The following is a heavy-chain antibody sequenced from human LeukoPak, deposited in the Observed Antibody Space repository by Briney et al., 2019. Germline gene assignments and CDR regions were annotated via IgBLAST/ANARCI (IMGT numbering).Heavy chain of an antibody. CDR3: AVDFTSAFDF. Sequence: GGSLRLSCAASGFTFSSYAMHWVRQAPGKGLEWVANIKGDGSEKYYVDSMKGRFTISRDNAKNSLYLQMNSLRAEDTAVYYCAVDFTSAFDFWGQGTLVTVSS. CDR2: IKGDGSEK. V-gene: IGHV3-7*01. D-gene: IGHD3/OR15-3a*01. CDR1: GFTFSSYA. J-gene: IGHJ4*02.